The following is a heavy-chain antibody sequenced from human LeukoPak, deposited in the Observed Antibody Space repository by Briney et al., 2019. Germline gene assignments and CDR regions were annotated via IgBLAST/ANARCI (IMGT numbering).Heavy chain of an antibody. CDR2: IKYDGSEK. CDR3: AKDRSGGSCYDY. D-gene: IGHD2-15*01. CDR1: GFTFSDYY. Sequence: TGGSLRLSCAASGFTFSDYYMDWVRQAPGKGLEWVANIKYDGSEKYYVDSVRGRFTISRDNAKNSLYLQMNSLTPEDTAVYFCAKDRSGGSCYDYWGQGTLVTVSS. J-gene: IGHJ4*02. V-gene: IGHV3-7*04.